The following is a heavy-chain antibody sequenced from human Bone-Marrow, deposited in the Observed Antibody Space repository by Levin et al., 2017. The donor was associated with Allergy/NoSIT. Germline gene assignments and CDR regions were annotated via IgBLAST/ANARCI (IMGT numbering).Heavy chain of an antibody. Sequence: ASETLSLTCTVSGGSINSTNYYWAWIRQPPGKGLEWIGSINYNGATYYNLSLKSRLTMSVDTSKNQFSLKLRSVTAADTAVFYCTRLPESITVTGGDDYWGQGTLVTVSS. V-gene: IGHV4-39*01. J-gene: IGHJ4*02. CDR2: INYNGAT. CDR3: TRLPESITVTGGDDY. CDR1: GGSINSTNYY. D-gene: IGHD6-19*01.